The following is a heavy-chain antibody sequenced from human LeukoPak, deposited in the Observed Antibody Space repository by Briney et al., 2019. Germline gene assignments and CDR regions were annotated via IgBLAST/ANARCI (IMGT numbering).Heavy chain of an antibody. J-gene: IGHJ4*02. D-gene: IGHD4-11*01. CDR3: ARAKGAPSSNWD. V-gene: IGHV1-18*01. Sequence: ASVKVSCKASGYTFTSYGISWVRQAPGQGLEWMGWISTDNGNTNYAQKLQGRVTMTTDTSTTTAYMELRSLRSDDTAVYYCARAKGAPSSNWDWGQGTLVTVSS. CDR2: ISTDNGNT. CDR1: GYTFTSYG.